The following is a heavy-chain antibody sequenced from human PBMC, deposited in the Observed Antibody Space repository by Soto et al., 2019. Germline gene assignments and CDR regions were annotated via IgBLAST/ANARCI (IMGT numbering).Heavy chain of an antibody. CDR3: TTLTLYYDILTGYYPHYYYGMDV. D-gene: IGHD3-9*01. J-gene: IGHJ6*02. CDR2: ILPIFGTA. CDR1: GGTFSSYA. Sequence: QVQLVQSGAEVKKPGSSVKVSCKASGGTFSSYAISWVRQAPGQGLEWMGGILPIFGTANYAQKFQGRVTITADESTSTAYMELSSLRSEVTAVYYCTTLTLYYDILTGYYPHYYYGMDVWGQGTTVTVSS. V-gene: IGHV1-69*01.